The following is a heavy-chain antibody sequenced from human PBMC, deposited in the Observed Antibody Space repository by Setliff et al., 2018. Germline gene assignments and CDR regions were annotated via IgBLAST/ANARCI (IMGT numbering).Heavy chain of an antibody. J-gene: IGHJ6*03. D-gene: IGHD3-3*01. CDR2: IYTSGST. CDR1: GGSISSGSDY. Sequence: SETLSLTCSVSGGSISSGSDYWTWIRQPAGKGLEWIGHIYTSGSTNYNPSLKSRVTISVDASKNQFSLSLTSVTAEDTAVYYCARVSGFLYVDVWGKGTTVTVSS. CDR3: ARVSGFLYVDV. V-gene: IGHV4-61*09.